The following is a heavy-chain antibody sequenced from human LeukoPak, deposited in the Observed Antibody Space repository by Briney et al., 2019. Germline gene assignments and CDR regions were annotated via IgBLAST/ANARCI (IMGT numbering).Heavy chain of an antibody. CDR2: ISSSSSYI. Sequence: PGGSLRLSCAASGFTFSSYSMNWVRQAPGKGLEWVSSISSSSSYIYYADSVKGRFTISRDNAKNSLYLQMNSLRAEDTAVYYCARDLHSSSWYLPYYYGMDVWGQGTTVTVSS. CDR1: GFTFSSYS. CDR3: ARDLHSSSWYLPYYYGMDV. D-gene: IGHD6-13*01. J-gene: IGHJ6*02. V-gene: IGHV3-21*01.